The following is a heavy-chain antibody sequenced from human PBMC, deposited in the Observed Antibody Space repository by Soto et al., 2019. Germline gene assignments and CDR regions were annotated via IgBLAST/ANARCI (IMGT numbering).Heavy chain of an antibody. D-gene: IGHD3-9*01. J-gene: IGHJ5*02. CDR2: ISGSGGST. CDR1: GFTFSSYA. CDR3: AKDGNPIPYLTGYYRLGWFDP. Sequence: GGSLRLSCAASGFTFSSYAMSWVRQAPGKGLEWVSAISGSGGSTYYADSVKGRFTISRDNSKNTLYLQMNSLGAEDTAVYYCAKDGNPIPYLTGYYRLGWFDPWGQGTLVTVSS. V-gene: IGHV3-23*01.